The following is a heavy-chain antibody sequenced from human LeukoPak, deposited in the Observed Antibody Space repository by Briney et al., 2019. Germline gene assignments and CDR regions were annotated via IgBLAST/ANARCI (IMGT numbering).Heavy chain of an antibody. J-gene: IGHJ3*02. V-gene: IGHV3-64*01. CDR1: GFTFSSSA. Sequence: PGGSLRLSCAASGFTFSSSAMHWVRQAPGKGLEYVSAINSNGYSTYYANSVKGRFTISRDNAKNSLYLQMNSLRAEDTAVYYCASSGELDAFDIWGQGTMVTVSS. CDR2: INSNGYST. CDR3: ASSGELDAFDI. D-gene: IGHD3-10*01.